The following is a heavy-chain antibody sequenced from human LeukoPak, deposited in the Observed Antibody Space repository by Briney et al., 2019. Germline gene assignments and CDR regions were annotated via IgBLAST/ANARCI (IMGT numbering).Heavy chain of an antibody. Sequence: ASVKVSCKASGYTFTGYYMHWVRQAPGQGLEWMGRINPNSGGTYYAQKFQGRVTMTRDTSISTAYMELSRLTSDDTAVYYCASNRRWEWFDPWGQGTLVTVSS. CDR2: INPNSGGT. CDR3: ASNRRWEWFDP. CDR1: GYTFTGYY. D-gene: IGHD1-26*01. J-gene: IGHJ5*02. V-gene: IGHV1-2*06.